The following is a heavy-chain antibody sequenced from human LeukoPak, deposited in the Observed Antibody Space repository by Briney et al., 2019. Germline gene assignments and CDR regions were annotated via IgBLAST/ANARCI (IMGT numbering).Heavy chain of an antibody. CDR2: INPNSGGT. Sequence: ASVKVSCKPSGYTFTGYYMHWVRQAPRQRLEWMGWINPNSGGTNYAQKFQGRVTMTRDTSISTAYMELSRLRSDDTAVYYCARAIRGNILTGYYPYWGQGTLVTVSS. V-gene: IGHV1-2*02. D-gene: IGHD3-9*01. CDR1: GYTFTGYY. CDR3: ARAIRGNILTGYYPY. J-gene: IGHJ4*02.